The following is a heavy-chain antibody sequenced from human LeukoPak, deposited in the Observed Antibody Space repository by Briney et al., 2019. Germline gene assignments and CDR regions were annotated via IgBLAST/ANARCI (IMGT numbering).Heavy chain of an antibody. D-gene: IGHD6-13*01. V-gene: IGHV1-2*02. CDR1: GYTFTGYY. CDR3: AIGIIAAAGTPYFDY. J-gene: IGHJ4*02. Sequence: ASVKVSCKASGYTFTGYYMHWVRQAPGQGLEWMGWINPNSGGTNYAQKFQGRVTMTGDTSISTAYMELSRLRSDDTAVYYCAIGIIAAAGTPYFDYWGQGTLVTVSS. CDR2: INPNSGGT.